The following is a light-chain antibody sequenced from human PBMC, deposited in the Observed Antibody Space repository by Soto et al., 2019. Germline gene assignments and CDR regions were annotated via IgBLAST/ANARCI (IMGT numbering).Light chain of an antibody. CDR2: GSS. Sequence: EIVMTQSPATLSMSPGERATLSCRASQSVYSDLAWYQQKPGQTPRLLIYGSSTRATGIPARLSGGGSGTEFTLTISSLQSEDFAVYYCQQYNSWPVTFGGGTKVEIK. J-gene: IGKJ4*01. V-gene: IGKV3-15*01. CDR3: QQYNSWPVT. CDR1: QSVYSD.